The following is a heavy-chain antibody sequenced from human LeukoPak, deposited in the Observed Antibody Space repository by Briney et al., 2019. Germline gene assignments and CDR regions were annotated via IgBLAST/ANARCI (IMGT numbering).Heavy chain of an antibody. V-gene: IGHV3-30-3*01. CDR1: GFTFGSYA. J-gene: IGHJ4*02. D-gene: IGHD3-3*01. Sequence: GGSLRLSCAASGFTFGSYAMHWVRQAPGKGLEWVAVISYDGSNKYYADSVKGRFTISRDNSKNTLYLQMNSLRAEDTAVYYCARDSDDFWSGYLDYWGQGTLVTVSS. CDR3: ARDSDDFWSGYLDY. CDR2: ISYDGSNK.